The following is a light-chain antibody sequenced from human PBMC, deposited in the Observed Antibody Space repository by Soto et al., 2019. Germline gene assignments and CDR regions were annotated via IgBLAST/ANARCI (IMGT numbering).Light chain of an antibody. Sequence: EIVLTQSPATLSLSPGERATLSCRASQSVSSSLAWYQQKPGQAPRLLIYDASNRATGIPARFSGSGSGTDFTLTISSLEPEDFAVYYCQKRSNWPLPFGGGTKVEIK. CDR3: QKRSNWPLP. CDR2: DAS. CDR1: QSVSSS. V-gene: IGKV3-11*01. J-gene: IGKJ4*01.